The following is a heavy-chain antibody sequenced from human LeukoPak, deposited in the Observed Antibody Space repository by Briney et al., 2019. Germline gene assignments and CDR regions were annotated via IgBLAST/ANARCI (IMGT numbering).Heavy chain of an antibody. CDR2: IKQDGSET. CDR1: GFTFSRYW. D-gene: IGHD3-22*01. V-gene: IGHV3-7*03. CDR3: ARDKGDYDTSGSLFVF. Sequence: GGSLRLSCAASGFTFSRYWMSWVRQAPRKGLEWVANIKQDGSETYYVDSVKGRFTISRDNAKNSLYLQMNSLRAEDTAVYYCARDKGDYDTSGSLFVFGGQGALVTVSS. J-gene: IGHJ4*02.